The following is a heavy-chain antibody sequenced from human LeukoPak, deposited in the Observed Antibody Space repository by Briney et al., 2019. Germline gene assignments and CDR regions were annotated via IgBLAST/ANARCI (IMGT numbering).Heavy chain of an antibody. V-gene: IGHV3-23*01. D-gene: IGHD1-1*01. CDR3: AKAAAERCASIKCYPFDS. Sequence: GGSLRLSCAASGFTFSSYAMSWVRQAPGKGLEWVASIIGPGGDTYHAGSVRGRFTISRDNSKNTLYLQMSHLRVEDTALYYCAKAAAERCASIKCYPFDSWGQGTLVAVSS. J-gene: IGHJ4*02. CDR1: GFTFSSYA. CDR2: IIGPGGDT.